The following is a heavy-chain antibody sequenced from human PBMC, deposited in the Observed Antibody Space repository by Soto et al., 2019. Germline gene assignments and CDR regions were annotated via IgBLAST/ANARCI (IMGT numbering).Heavy chain of an antibody. CDR1: GFTFSSYA. CDR3: ASFDWLLFPLDY. V-gene: IGHV3-30-3*01. Sequence: QVQLVESGGGVVQPGRSLRLSCAASGFTFSSYAMHWVRQAPGKGLEWVAVISYDGSNKYYADSVKGRFTISRDNSKNTLYLQMNSLRAEDTAVYYCASFDWLLFPLDYWGQGTLVTVSS. CDR2: ISYDGSNK. D-gene: IGHD3-9*01. J-gene: IGHJ4*02.